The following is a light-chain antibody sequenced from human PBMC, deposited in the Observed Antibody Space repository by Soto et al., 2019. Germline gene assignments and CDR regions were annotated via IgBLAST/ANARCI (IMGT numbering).Light chain of an antibody. Sequence: SYILTQPPSVSVAPGKTATISCGGNNIGSKGVHWYQQKPGQAPVLVIYSDTDLPPVIPERFSGSNSANMATLTISRVEAGDEADHYWQVWDSGSAHVLFGGGTKLTVL. CDR3: QVWDSGSAHVL. J-gene: IGLJ2*01. V-gene: IGLV3-21*04. CDR1: NIGSKG. CDR2: SDT.